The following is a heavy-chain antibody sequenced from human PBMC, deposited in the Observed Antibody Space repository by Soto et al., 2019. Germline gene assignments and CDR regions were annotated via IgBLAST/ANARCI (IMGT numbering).Heavy chain of an antibody. D-gene: IGHD3-3*01. V-gene: IGHV3-23*01. CDR1: GFTFSRYV. CDR2: LSGDAVNT. CDR3: ARGLFLGVVITTGFDY. Sequence: PGGSLRLSCAASGFTFSRYVMSWVRQAPGKGLEWLSGLSGDAVNTYYADSVKGRFTISRDNSKNTLYLQMNSLRAEDTAVYYCARGLFLGVVITTGFDYWGQGTLVTVSS. J-gene: IGHJ4*02.